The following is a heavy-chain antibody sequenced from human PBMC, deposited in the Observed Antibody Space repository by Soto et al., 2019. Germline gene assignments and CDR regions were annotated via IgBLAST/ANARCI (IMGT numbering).Heavy chain of an antibody. V-gene: IGHV3-23*01. CDR3: AEDLGYCSGGSCYSGDDAFDI. CDR1: GFTFSSYA. CDR2: ISGSGGST. Sequence: GGSLRLSCAASGFTFSSYAMSWVRQAPGKGLEWVSAISGSGGSTYYADSVKGRFTISRDNSKNTLYLQMNSLRAEDTAVYYCAEDLGYCSGGSCYSGDDAFDIWGQGTMVTVSS. J-gene: IGHJ3*02. D-gene: IGHD2-15*01.